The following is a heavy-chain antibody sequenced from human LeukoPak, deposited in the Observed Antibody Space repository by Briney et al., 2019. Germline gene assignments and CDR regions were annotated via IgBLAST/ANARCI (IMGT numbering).Heavy chain of an antibody. CDR2: IIPIFGTA. V-gene: IGHV1-69*13. Sequence: GASVKVSCKASGYTFTGYYMHWVRQAPGQGLEWMGGIIPIFGTANYAQKFQGRVTIIADESTSTAYMELSSLRSEDTAVYYCATGKTYCSSTSCYPLTGSFDYWGQGTLVTVSS. D-gene: IGHD2-2*01. CDR3: ATGKTYCSSTSCYPLTGSFDY. J-gene: IGHJ4*02. CDR1: GYTFTGYY.